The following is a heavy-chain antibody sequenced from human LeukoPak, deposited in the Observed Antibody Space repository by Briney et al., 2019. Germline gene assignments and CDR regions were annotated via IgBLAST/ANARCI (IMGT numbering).Heavy chain of an antibody. CDR3: AKGHTDSSGYYYFDS. CDR2: IRGNAGTT. Sequence: GGSLRLSCAASGFIFSNYGMSWVRQAPGKGLEWVSAIRGNAGTTYYADSVKGRFTIFRDNSKNMLYLQMNSLRLEDTAVYYCAKGHTDSSGYYYFDSWGQGTLVTVSS. V-gene: IGHV3-23*01. CDR1: GFIFSNYG. D-gene: IGHD3-22*01. J-gene: IGHJ4*02.